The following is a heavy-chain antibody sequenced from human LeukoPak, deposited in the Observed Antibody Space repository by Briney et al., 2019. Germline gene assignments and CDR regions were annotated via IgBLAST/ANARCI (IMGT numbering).Heavy chain of an antibody. J-gene: IGHJ4*02. V-gene: IGHV3-48*03. Sequence: GGSLRLSCAASGFTFSSYEMNWVRQAPGKGLEWVSYISSSGSTIYYADSVKGRFTIFRDNAKNSLYLQMNSLRAEDTAVYYCARVDSSGWYDVDYWGQGTLVTVSS. CDR2: ISSSGSTI. CDR3: ARVDSSGWYDVDY. CDR1: GFTFSSYE. D-gene: IGHD6-19*01.